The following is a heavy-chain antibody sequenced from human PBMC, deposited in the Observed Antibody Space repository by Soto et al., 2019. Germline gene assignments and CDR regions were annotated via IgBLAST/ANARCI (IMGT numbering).Heavy chain of an antibody. D-gene: IGHD4-17*01. CDR3: FFYSYGDWGALPVSLDN. J-gene: IGHJ4*02. CDR1: GFTISNYA. V-gene: IGHV3-49*04. Sequence: PGGSLTLTCTASGFTISNYAMSWVRQAPGKGLECVGFIRSKAYGGTTEYAASVKGRFTISRDDSKSIAYLQMNSLKTEDTAVYSFFFYSYGDWGALPVSLDNSGQGTLVTVS. CDR2: IRSKAYGGTT.